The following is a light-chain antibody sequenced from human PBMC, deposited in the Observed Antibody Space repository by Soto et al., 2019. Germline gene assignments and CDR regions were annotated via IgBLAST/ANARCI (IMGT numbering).Light chain of an antibody. CDR1: QSILYSSNNKNY. J-gene: IGKJ1*01. V-gene: IGKV4-1*01. CDR2: WAS. Sequence: DIGMTQSPDSLAVFLGERATINCKSSQSILYSSNNKNYLAWYQQKPGQPPKLLIYWASTRESGVPDRFSGSGSGTDFTLTISSLQAEDVALYYCQQYYITPWTFGQGTKV. CDR3: QQYYITPWT.